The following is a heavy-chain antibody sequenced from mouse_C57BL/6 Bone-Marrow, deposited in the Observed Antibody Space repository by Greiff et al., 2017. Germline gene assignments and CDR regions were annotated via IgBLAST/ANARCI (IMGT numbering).Heavy chain of an antibody. J-gene: IGHJ2*01. Sequence: VQLQESGPGLVKPSQSLFLTCSITGFPIPSGYYWIWIRQSPGKPLEWMGYITHSGETFYNPSLQSPISSNRETSKNQFFLQLNSVTTEDTAMYYGAGDRRGNPFDYWGQGTTLTVSS. CDR1: GFPIPSGYY. D-gene: IGHD2-1*01. CDR3: AGDRRGNPFDY. V-gene: IGHV12-3*01. CDR2: ITHSGET.